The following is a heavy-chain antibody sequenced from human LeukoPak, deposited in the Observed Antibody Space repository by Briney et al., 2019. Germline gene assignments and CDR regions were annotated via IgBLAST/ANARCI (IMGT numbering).Heavy chain of an antibody. CDR3: ARDLIGWSLDP. CDR1: GFTFTNYE. J-gene: IGHJ5*02. CDR2: IDNDGWPT. D-gene: IGHD2-2*03. Sequence: GGCLRLSCAASGFTFTNYEMNWVRQAPGKGLEWISYIDNDGWPTYYADSVKGRFTITRDDAKSSLYLQMDSLTVEDTAVYYCARDLIGWSLDPWGQGTLVTVSS. V-gene: IGHV3-48*03.